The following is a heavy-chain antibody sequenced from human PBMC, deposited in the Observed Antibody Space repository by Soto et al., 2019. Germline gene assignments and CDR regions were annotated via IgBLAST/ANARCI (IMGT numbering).Heavy chain of an antibody. D-gene: IGHD2-2*01. CDR1: GFIFSDFS. CDR2: IGSSGGYI. J-gene: IGHJ6*02. CDR3: AREKKHQSLGGRFGMDV. Sequence: GGSLRLSCAVSGFIFSDFSMNWVRQAPGKGLEWVASIGSSGGYIFYADSVKGRFTISRDNAKKSLDLQINSLRAEDTAVYYCAREKKHQSLGGRFGMDVWVQGTTVTVSS. V-gene: IGHV3-21*01.